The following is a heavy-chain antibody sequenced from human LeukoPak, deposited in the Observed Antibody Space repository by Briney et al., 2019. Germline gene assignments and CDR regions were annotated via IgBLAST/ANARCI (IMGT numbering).Heavy chain of an antibody. J-gene: IGHJ2*01. D-gene: IGHD1-26*01. V-gene: IGHV4-61*01. CDR2: IYYSGST. CDR3: ARGVGAVYWYFDL. CDR1: GGSIGSGYY. Sequence: SETLSLTCTVSGGSIGSGYYWAWIRQPPGKGLEWIGYIYYSGSTNYNPSLKSRVTISVDTSKNQFSLKLTSVTAADTAVYYCARGVGAVYWYFDLWGRGTLVTVSS.